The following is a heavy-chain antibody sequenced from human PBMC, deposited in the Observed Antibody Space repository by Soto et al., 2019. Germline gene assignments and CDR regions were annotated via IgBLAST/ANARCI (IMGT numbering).Heavy chain of an antibody. Sequence: WVRQAPGHRLEWMGWINGGNGNTKYSQKFQGRVTITRDTSASTAYMELSSLRSDDTAVYYCARELQGLYYFDYWGQGTLVTI. V-gene: IGHV1-3*01. CDR2: INGGNGNT. CDR3: ARELQGLYYFDY. D-gene: IGHD4-4*01. J-gene: IGHJ4*02.